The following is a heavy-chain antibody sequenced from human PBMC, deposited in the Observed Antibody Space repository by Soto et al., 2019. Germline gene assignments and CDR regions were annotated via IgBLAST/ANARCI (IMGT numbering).Heavy chain of an antibody. J-gene: IGHJ6*02. CDR3: VRNWRYYGGDYYDGMDA. D-gene: IGHD3-10*01. V-gene: IGHV2-5*02. Sequence: ITLKESGPTLVKPTQTLTLTCTFSGFSLNTGGVGVGWVRQPRGKAMEWLALIYWDDDERYRPSMRSRLNITXDXXXNXXVLTMTNMDPEDTATYYCVRNWRYYGGDYYDGMDAWGQGTTVTVSS. CDR1: GFSLNTGGVG. CDR2: IYWDDDE.